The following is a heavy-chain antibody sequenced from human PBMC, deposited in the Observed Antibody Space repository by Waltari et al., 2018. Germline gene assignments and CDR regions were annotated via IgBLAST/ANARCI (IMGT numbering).Heavy chain of an antibody. CDR1: GFTFSSYG. CDR2: KRYEGSNK. CDR3: AREVESSGQDYFDY. J-gene: IGHJ4*02. V-gene: IGHV3-33*01. D-gene: IGHD6-19*01. Sequence: QVQLVESGGGVVQPGRSLRLSCAASGFTFSSYGMHWVRQAPGKGLGWVAVKRYEGSNKYYADAVKGRFTISRDNSKNTLYLQMNSLRAEDTAVYYCAREVESSGQDYFDYWGQGTLVTVSS.